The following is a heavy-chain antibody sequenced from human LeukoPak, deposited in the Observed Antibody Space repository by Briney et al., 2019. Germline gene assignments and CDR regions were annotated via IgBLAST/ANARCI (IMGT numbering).Heavy chain of an antibody. Sequence: GGSLRLSCAASRFTFSSYSMNWVRQAAGKGLEWVSSISSSSSYIYYADSVKGRFTISRDNAKNSLYLQMNSLRAEDTAVYYCAREPIILTGYPDYWGQGTLVTVSS. CDR1: RFTFSSYS. J-gene: IGHJ4*02. V-gene: IGHV3-21*01. CDR3: AREPIILTGYPDY. CDR2: ISSSSSYI. D-gene: IGHD3-9*01.